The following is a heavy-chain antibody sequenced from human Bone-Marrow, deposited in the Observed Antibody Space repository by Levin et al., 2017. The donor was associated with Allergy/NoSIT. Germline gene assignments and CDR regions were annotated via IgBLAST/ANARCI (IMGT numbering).Heavy chain of an antibody. Sequence: SVKVSCKASGDTFSNYPITWVRQAPGQGLEWMGGIIPRFSAANYAQKFQGRVTFTADESTTTAYMELRGLISADTAVYYCARGLTGTTAYGYWGQGALVIVSS. CDR1: GDTFSNYP. CDR2: IIPRFSAA. CDR3: ARGLTGTTAYGY. V-gene: IGHV1-69*13. D-gene: IGHD1-7*01. J-gene: IGHJ4*02.